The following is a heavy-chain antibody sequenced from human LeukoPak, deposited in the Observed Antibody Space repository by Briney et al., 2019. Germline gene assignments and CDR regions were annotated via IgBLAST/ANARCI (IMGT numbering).Heavy chain of an antibody. D-gene: IGHD1-26*01. Sequence: SETLSLTCTVSGAPITTSNHYWGWIRQTPGKTLEWIANIYYSGHTLYNPSLKSRALISVDTSSNQFSLRLTSVTAADTAVYYCAAPSGPTYYSPGVFGGQGTSVSVSS. CDR3: AAPSGPTYYSPGVF. V-gene: IGHV4-39*01. CDR1: GAPITTSNHY. CDR2: IYYSGHT. J-gene: IGHJ4*02.